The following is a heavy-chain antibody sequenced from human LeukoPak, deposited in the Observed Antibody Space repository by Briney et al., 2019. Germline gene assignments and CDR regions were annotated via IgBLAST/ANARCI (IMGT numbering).Heavy chain of an antibody. CDR1: GFTFDDYA. Sequence: PGGSLRLSCAASGFTFDDYAMHWVRQAPGKGLEWVSGISWNSGSIGYADSVKGRFTISRDNAKNSLYLQMNSLRAEDTALYYCAREIAVADYAFDIWGQGTMVTVSS. CDR2: ISWNSGSI. D-gene: IGHD6-19*01. CDR3: AREIAVADYAFDI. J-gene: IGHJ3*02. V-gene: IGHV3-9*01.